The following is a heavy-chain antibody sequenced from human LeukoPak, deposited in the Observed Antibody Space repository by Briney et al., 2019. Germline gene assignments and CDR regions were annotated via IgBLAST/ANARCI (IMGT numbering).Heavy chain of an antibody. CDR2: FDPEDGET. CDR3: ARSYSTAYYDFWSGYGYMDV. Sequence: GASVKVSCKASGYTFTSYAISWVRQAPGKGLEWMGGFDPEDGETIYAQKFQGRVTMTEDTSTDTAYMELSSLRSEDTAVYYCARSYSTAYYDFWSGYGYMDVWGKGTTVTVSS. D-gene: IGHD3-3*01. CDR1: GYTFTSYA. J-gene: IGHJ6*04. V-gene: IGHV1-24*01.